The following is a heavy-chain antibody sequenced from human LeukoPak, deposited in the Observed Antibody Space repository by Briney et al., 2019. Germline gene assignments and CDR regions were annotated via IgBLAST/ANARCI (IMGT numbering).Heavy chain of an antibody. Sequence: GGSLRLSCAASGFTFSSYEMNWVRQAPGKGLEWVAYISSSGSTIYYADSVKGRFTTSRDNAKNSLYLQMNSLTAEDTAVYYCARDKWYSSSWFPCDYWGQGTLVTVSS. J-gene: IGHJ4*02. CDR2: ISSSGSTI. V-gene: IGHV3-48*03. CDR3: ARDKWYSSSWFPCDY. CDR1: GFTFSSYE. D-gene: IGHD6-13*01.